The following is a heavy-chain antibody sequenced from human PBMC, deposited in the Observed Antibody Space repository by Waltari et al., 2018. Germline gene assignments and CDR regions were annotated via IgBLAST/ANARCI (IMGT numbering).Heavy chain of an antibody. V-gene: IGHV4-59*11. CDR2: IYYSGST. CDR1: GGSISSHY. CDR3: AREERGDGYNRGPYYFDY. Sequence: QVQLQESGPGLVKPSETLSLTCTVSGGSISSHYWSWIRPPPGKGLEGIGYIYYSGSTNYNPSLKSRVTISVDTSKNQFSLKLSSVTAADTAVYYCAREERGDGYNRGPYYFDYWGQGTLVTVSS. D-gene: IGHD5-12*01. J-gene: IGHJ4*02.